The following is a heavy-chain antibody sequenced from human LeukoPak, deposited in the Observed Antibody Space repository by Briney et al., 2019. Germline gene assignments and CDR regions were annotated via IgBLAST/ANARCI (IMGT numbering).Heavy chain of an antibody. D-gene: IGHD2-2*01. J-gene: IGHJ4*02. CDR1: GYTFTGYY. Sequence: ASVKVSCKASGYTFTGYYMHWVRQAPGQGLEWMGWMNPNSGVTGYAQKFQGRVTFTRSTSISTAYMELSSLRSEDTAIYYCTRHTSPTFDYWGQGTLVTVSS. V-gene: IGHV1-8*03. CDR2: MNPNSGVT. CDR3: TRHTSPTFDY.